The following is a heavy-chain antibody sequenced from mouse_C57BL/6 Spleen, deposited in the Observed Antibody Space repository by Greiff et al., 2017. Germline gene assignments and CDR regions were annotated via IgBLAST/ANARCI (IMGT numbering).Heavy chain of an antibody. Sequence: QVQLQQSGAELVKPGASVKISCKASGYAFSSYWMNWVKQRPGKGLEWIGQIYPGDGDTNYNGKFKGKATLTADKSSSTAYMQLSSLTSEDSAVYYCARIYDGYYRYFDYWGQGTTLTVSS. CDR3: ARIYDGYYRYFDY. J-gene: IGHJ2*01. V-gene: IGHV1-80*01. D-gene: IGHD2-3*01. CDR2: IYPGDGDT. CDR1: GYAFSSYW.